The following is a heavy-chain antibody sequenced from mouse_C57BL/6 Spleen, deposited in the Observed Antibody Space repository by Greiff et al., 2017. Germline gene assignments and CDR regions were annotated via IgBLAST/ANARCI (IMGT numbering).Heavy chain of an antibody. Sequence: VQLQQPGTELVKPGASVKLSCKASGYTFTSYWLHWVKQGPGQGLEWIGNINPRHGGTNYNEKFKSKATLTVDKSSSTAYMQLSSLASEDSAVCYCARNYYGYDYYAMDYWGQGTSVTVSS. J-gene: IGHJ4*01. CDR1: GYTFTSYW. D-gene: IGHD2-2*01. CDR2: INPRHGGT. CDR3: ARNYYGYDYYAMDY. V-gene: IGHV1-53*01.